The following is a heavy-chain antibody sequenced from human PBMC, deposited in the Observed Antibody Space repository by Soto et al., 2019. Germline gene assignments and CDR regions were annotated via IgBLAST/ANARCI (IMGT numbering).Heavy chain of an antibody. Sequence: SETLSLTCTVSGGSISSYYWSWIRQPAGKGLEWIGRIYTSGSTNYNPSLKSRVTMSVDTSKNQFSLKLSSVTAADTAVYYCASSLKWELLSPDAFDIWGQGTMVTVSS. CDR2: IYTSGST. CDR1: GGSISSYY. CDR3: ASSLKWELLSPDAFDI. D-gene: IGHD1-26*01. V-gene: IGHV4-4*07. J-gene: IGHJ3*02.